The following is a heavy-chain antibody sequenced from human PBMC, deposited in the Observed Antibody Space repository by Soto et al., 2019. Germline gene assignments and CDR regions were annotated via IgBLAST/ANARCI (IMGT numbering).Heavy chain of an antibody. D-gene: IGHD3-22*01. V-gene: IGHV3-30*18. CDR1: GFTFSSYG. Sequence: LRLSCAASGFTFSSYGMHWVRQAPGKGLEWVAVISYDGSNKYYADSVKGRFTISRDNSKNTLYLQMNSLRAEDTAVYYCAKAHYYDTSSGPEYYGMDVWGQATKVTVSS. CDR2: ISYDGSNK. CDR3: AKAHYYDTSSGPEYYGMDV. J-gene: IGHJ6*02.